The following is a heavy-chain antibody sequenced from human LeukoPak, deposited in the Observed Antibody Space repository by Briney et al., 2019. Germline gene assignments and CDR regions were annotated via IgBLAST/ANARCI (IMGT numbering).Heavy chain of an antibody. D-gene: IGHD1-14*01. Sequence: IPSETLSLTCTVSGGSISSGSYYWSWIRQPAGKGLEWIGRIYTSGSTNYNPSLKSRVTISVDTSKNQFSLKLSSVTAADTAVYYCAREVWGPEYWGQGTLVTVSS. J-gene: IGHJ4*02. V-gene: IGHV4-61*02. CDR3: AREVWGPEY. CDR2: IYTSGST. CDR1: GGSISSGSYY.